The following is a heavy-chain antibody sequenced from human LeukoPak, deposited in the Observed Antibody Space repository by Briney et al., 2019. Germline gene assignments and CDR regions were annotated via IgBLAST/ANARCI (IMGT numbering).Heavy chain of an antibody. CDR3: AKSGSYQVFDY. D-gene: IGHD1-26*01. CDR1: GGSISSGGYY. Sequence: SSETLSLTCTVSGGSISSGGYYWSWIRQHPGKGLEWIGYIYYSGSTYYNPSLKSRVTISVDTSKNQFSLKLSSVTAADTAVYYCAKSGSYQVFDYWGQGTLVTVSS. V-gene: IGHV4-31*03. CDR2: IYYSGST. J-gene: IGHJ4*02.